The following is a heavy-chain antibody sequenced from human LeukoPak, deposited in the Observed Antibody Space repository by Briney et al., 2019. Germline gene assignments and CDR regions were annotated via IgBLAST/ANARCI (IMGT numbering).Heavy chain of an antibody. CDR3: ARIRVGGYYSHAFDI. V-gene: IGHV4-39*01. D-gene: IGHD3-22*01. Sequence: PSETLSLTCNVSGGSISRSSYYWGWIRQPPGKGLEWIASMYYTGSTYYNPSLKSRVTISVDTSKNQFSLKLSSVTAADTAVYYCARIRVGGYYSHAFDIWRQGTMVTVSS. J-gene: IGHJ3*02. CDR2: MYYTGST. CDR1: GGSISRSSYY.